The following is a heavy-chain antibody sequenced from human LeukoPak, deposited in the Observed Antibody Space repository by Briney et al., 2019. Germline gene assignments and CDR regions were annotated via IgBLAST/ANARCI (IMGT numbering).Heavy chain of an antibody. CDR1: GFTFGNYA. J-gene: IGHJ4*02. CDR3: AKDQKMHGDY. CDR2: ISGNGGST. V-gene: IGHV3-23*01. Sequence: GGSLRLSCAASGFTFGNYAMSWVRQAPGKGPEWVSLISGNGGSTYYADSVKGRFTISRDNSKNTLYLQMSSLRAEDTAVYYCAKDQKMHGDYWGQGTLVTVSS.